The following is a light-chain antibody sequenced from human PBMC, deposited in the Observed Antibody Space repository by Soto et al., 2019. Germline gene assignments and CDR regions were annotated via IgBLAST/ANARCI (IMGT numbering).Light chain of an antibody. CDR2: GAS. Sequence: DIQMTQSPSSLSASVGDRVTITCQASHDITSFLNWYQQKPGRAPKLLIYGASTLDAGVPTRFSGSGSGTHFPSTISRLQPEYVATYYCQHCDYPPTFGPGTTVDFK. V-gene: IGKV1-33*01. J-gene: IGKJ3*01. CDR1: HDITSF. CDR3: QHCDYPPT.